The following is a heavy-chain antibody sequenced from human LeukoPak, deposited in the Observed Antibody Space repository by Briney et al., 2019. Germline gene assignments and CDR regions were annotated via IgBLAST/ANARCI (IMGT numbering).Heavy chain of an antibody. CDR2: IDASGST. CDR3: AKVGYASGWTYFDH. J-gene: IGHJ4*02. CDR1: GGSISDSY. D-gene: IGHD6-19*01. V-gene: IGHV4-4*07. Sequence: SETLSLTCSVSGGSISDSYWSWIRQPAGKGLEWIGRIDASGSTNYNPSLKSRVTVSVDTSKNRFSLTLNSVTAADTALYFCAKVGYASGWTYFDHWGQGTLVTVSS.